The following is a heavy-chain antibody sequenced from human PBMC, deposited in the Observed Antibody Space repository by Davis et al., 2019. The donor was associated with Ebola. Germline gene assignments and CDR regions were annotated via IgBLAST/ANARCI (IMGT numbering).Heavy chain of an antibody. CDR1: GFTFSSYW. D-gene: IGHD6-6*01. CDR2: IWYDGSNK. J-gene: IGHJ6*02. Sequence: GESLKISCAASGFTFSSYWMSWVRQAPGKGLEWVAVIWYDGSNKYYADSVKGRFTISRDNSKNTLYLQMNSLRAEDTAVYYCARVRSRSSSLRLDYYGMDVWGQGTTVTVSS. CDR3: ARVRSRSSSLRLDYYGMDV. V-gene: IGHV3-33*08.